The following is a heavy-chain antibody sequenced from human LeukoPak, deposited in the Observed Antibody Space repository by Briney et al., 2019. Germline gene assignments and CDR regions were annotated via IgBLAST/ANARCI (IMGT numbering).Heavy chain of an antibody. CDR3: ARFMTRTGDFDY. J-gene: IGHJ4*02. D-gene: IGHD1-14*01. Sequence: SETLSLTCTVSGGSISSSSYYWGWIRQPPGKGLEWIGSIYYSGSTYYNPSLKSRVTISVDTSKNQFSLKLSSVTAADTAVYYCARFMTRTGDFDYWGQGTLVTVSS. CDR1: GGSISSSSYY. V-gene: IGHV4-39*07. CDR2: IYYSGST.